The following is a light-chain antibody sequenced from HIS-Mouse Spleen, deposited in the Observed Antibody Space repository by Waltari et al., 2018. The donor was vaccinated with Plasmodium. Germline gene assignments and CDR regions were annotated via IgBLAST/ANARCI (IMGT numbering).Light chain of an antibody. CDR2: QES. J-gene: IGLJ2*01. CDR3: QAWDSSTVV. CDR1: KFGDQS. Sequence: SYELTQPPSVSVSPGQTASITFSGEKFGDQSACWFQQKPGQSPVLVIYQESKRPSGIPERFSGSNSGNTATLTISGTQAMDEADYYCQAWDSSTVVFGGGTKLTVL. V-gene: IGLV3-1*01.